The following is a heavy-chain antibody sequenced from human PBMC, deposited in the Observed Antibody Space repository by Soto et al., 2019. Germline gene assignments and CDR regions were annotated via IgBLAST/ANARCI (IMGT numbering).Heavy chain of an antibody. J-gene: IGHJ4*02. CDR2: ISGSGGST. V-gene: IGHV3-23*01. CDR1: GFTFSSYA. CDR3: AKARAQYYDFWSGYPVDY. D-gene: IGHD3-3*01. Sequence: EVQLLESGGGLVQPGGSLRLSCAASGFTFSSYAMSWVGQAQGKGLGWASPISGSGGSTYYADSVKGRFTISRDNSKNTLYLQMNSLRAEDTAVYYCAKARAQYYDFWSGYPVDYWGQGTLVTVSS.